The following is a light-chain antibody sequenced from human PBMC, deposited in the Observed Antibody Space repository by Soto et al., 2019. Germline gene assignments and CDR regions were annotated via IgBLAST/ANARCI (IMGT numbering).Light chain of an antibody. CDR3: SSYTNTSTLV. J-gene: IGLJ3*02. Sequence: QSALTQPASVSGSPGQSITLSCTGTSSDVGAHNLVSWYQPQPGRAPKLFIFDVSDRPSGVSDRFSGSKSGNTASLTISGLQADDEASYYCSSYTNTSTLVFGGGTKLTVL. CDR2: DVS. CDR1: SSDVGAHNL. V-gene: IGLV2-14*02.